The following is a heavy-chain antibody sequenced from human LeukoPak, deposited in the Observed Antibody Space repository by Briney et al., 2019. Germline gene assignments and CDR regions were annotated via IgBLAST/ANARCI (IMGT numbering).Heavy chain of an antibody. CDR3: VRQPLITMVRGVITTTYYYYYMDV. Sequence: PSETLSLTCTVSGGSISSSSYYWGWIRQPPGKGLEWIGSIYYSGSTYYNPSLKSRVTISVDTSKNQFSLKLSSVTAADTAVYYCVRQPLITMVRGVITTTYYYYYMDVWGKGTTVTISS. CDR1: GGSISSSSYY. J-gene: IGHJ6*03. V-gene: IGHV4-39*01. CDR2: IYYSGST. D-gene: IGHD3-10*01.